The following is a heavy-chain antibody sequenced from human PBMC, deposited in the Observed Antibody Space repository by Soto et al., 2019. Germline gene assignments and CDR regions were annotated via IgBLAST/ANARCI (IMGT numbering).Heavy chain of an antibody. Sequence: QVQLVESGGGVVQPERSLRLSCAASGFIFSNYGMHWVRQAPGKGLEWVAVVSSAGSTKYYADSVKGRFTISRDNSKNTVFLQMNSLRAEDTAVCYCAKDLGYSYGGFFDYWGQGTLVTVSS. CDR1: GFIFSNYG. V-gene: IGHV3-30*18. CDR3: AKDLGYSYGGFFDY. CDR2: VSSAGSTK. D-gene: IGHD5-18*01. J-gene: IGHJ4*02.